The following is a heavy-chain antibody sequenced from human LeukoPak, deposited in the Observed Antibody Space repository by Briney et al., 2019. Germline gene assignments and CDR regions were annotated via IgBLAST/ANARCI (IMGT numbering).Heavy chain of an antibody. Sequence: SETLSLTCAVYGGSFSGYYWSWIRQPPGKGLEWIGEINHSGSTNYNPSLKSRVTISVDTSKNQFSLKLSSVTAADTAVYYCARFASDTTVTTFDYWGQGTLVTVSS. V-gene: IGHV4-34*01. J-gene: IGHJ4*02. D-gene: IGHD4-17*01. CDR1: GGSFSGYY. CDR3: ARFASDTTVTTFDY. CDR2: INHSGST.